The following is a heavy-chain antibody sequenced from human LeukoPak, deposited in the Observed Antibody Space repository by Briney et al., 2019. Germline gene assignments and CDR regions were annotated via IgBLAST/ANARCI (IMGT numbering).Heavy chain of an antibody. J-gene: IGHJ4*02. CDR2: ISYDGSNK. Sequence: PGGSLRLSCAASGFTFSSYAMHWVRQAPGKGLEWVAVISYDGSNKYYADSVKGRFTISRDNSKNTLYLQMNSLRAEDTAVYYCARGTVLGGYGDYEGVDYWGQGTLVTVSS. D-gene: IGHD4-17*01. V-gene: IGHV3-30-3*01. CDR1: GFTFSSYA. CDR3: ARGTVLGGYGDYEGVDY.